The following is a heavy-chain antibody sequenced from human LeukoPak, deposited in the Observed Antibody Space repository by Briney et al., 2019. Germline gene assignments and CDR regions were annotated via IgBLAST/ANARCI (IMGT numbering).Heavy chain of an antibody. CDR1: GYTFTGYY. D-gene: IGHD4-17*01. CDR3: ARDRRGAYGDYATSY. Sequence: ASVKVSCKASGYTFTGYYMHWVRQAPGQGLEWMGWINPNSGATNYAQKFQGRVTMTRDTSISTAYMELSRLRSDDTAVYYCARDRRGAYGDYATSYWGQGTLVTVSS. CDR2: INPNSGAT. V-gene: IGHV1-2*02. J-gene: IGHJ4*02.